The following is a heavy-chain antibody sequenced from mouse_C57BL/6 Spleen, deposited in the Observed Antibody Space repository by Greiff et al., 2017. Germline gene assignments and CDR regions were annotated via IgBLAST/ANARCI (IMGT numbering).Heavy chain of an antibody. D-gene: IGHD2-4*01. CDR3: VREGALRYDYDAAWFAY. V-gene: IGHV1-39*01. Sequence: VQLQQSGPELVKPGASVKISCKASGYSFTDYNMNWVKQSTGKDLEWIGVINPNYGTTSYNQKFKGKATLTVDQSSSTAYMQLNSLTSEDSAVYYCVREGALRYDYDAAWFAYGGKGTLVTVSA. CDR1: GYSFTDYN. J-gene: IGHJ3*01. CDR2: INPNYGTT.